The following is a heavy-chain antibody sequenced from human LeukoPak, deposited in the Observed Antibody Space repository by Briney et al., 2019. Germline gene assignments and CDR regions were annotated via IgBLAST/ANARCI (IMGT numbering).Heavy chain of an antibody. D-gene: IGHD2-2*01. CDR3: ARVPSSTRYYGMDV. V-gene: IGHV1-8*01. CDR1: GYTFTSYD. J-gene: IGHJ6*02. CDR2: MNPNSGNT. Sequence: ASVKVYCKASGYTFTSYDINWVRQATGQGLEWMGWMNPNSGNTGYAQKFQGRVTMTRNTSISTAYMELSSLRSEDTAVYYCARVPSSTRYYGMDVWGQGTTVTVSS.